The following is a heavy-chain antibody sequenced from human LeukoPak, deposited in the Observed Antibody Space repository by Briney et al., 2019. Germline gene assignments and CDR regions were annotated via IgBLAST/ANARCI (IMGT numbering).Heavy chain of an antibody. CDR2: ISAYNGNT. CDR1: GYTFTSYG. J-gene: IGHJ4*02. Sequence: ASVKLSCKASGYTFTSYGTSWVRQAPGQGLEWMRWISAYNGNTDYSQKLQGRVTMITDTSTSTAYMELRSLRSDDTAVYYCARVRDYDILTGYYKGYYDSSGYSRKADYWGRGTLVTVSS. CDR3: ARVRDYDILTGYYKGYYDSSGYSRKADY. D-gene: IGHD3-9*01. V-gene: IGHV1-18*01.